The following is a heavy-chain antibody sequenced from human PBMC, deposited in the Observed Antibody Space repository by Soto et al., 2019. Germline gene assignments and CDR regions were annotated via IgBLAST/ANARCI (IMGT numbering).Heavy chain of an antibody. D-gene: IGHD6-19*01. CDR1: GGTFSSYT. V-gene: IGHV1-69*02. Sequence: GASVKVSCKASGGTFSSYTISWVRQAPGQGLEWMGRIIPILGIANYAQKFQGRVTITADKSTSTAYMELSSLRSEDTAVYYCARGGIAVAEDAFDIWGQGTMVTVSS. CDR3: ARGGIAVAEDAFDI. CDR2: IIPILGIA. J-gene: IGHJ3*02.